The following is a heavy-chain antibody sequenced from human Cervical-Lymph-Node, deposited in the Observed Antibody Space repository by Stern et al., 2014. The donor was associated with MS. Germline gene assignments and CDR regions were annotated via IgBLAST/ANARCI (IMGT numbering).Heavy chain of an antibody. CDR3: ARQWPVDYYDSSGFDYFDY. D-gene: IGHD3-22*01. V-gene: IGHV1-2*06. CDR2: INPNSGGT. J-gene: IGHJ4*02. CDR1: GYTFTGYY. Sequence: QLVESGAEVKKPGASVKVYCKASGYTFTGYYMHWVRQAPGQGLEWMGRINPNSGGTNYAQKFQGRVTMTGDSSISTAYMELTRLTSDDTALYYCARQWPVDYYDSSGFDYFDYWGQGTLVTVSS.